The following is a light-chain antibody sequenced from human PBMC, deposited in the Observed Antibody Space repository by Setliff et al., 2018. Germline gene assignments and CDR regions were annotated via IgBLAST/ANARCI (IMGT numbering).Light chain of an antibody. V-gene: IGLV1-44*01. CDR2: TNS. Sequence: KRVTISCSGSSANIGRYTVNWYQQLPGTAPKLLIYTNSQRPSGVPDRFSGSKSGTSGSLAISGLRSEDEADYYCAAWDDSLLAYVFGTGTKVTVL. CDR1: SANIGRYT. J-gene: IGLJ1*01. CDR3: AAWDDSLLAYV.